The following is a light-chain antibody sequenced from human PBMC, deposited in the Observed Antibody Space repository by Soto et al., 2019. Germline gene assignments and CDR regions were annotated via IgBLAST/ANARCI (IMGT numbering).Light chain of an antibody. CDR2: DAY. CDR3: QQRGKWPST. Sequence: EVVLTQSPDTLSLSPGETATLSCRASQSVDRYVAWYQQKLGQAPRLLIYDAYTRATGVGAWFTGSGSAPDFRLTITSLQPEDFAVYYCQQRGKWPSTFGPGTKVEMK. J-gene: IGKJ2*02. V-gene: IGKV3-11*01. CDR1: QSVDRY.